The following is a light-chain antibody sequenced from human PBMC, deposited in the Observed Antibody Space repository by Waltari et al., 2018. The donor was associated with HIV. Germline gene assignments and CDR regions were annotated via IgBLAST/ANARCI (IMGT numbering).Light chain of an antibody. J-gene: IGLJ2*01. CDR2: KDS. CDR3: QSADSSYTYPGVV. CDR1: ALPTQS. V-gene: IGLV3-25*03. Sequence: SYELTQPPSVSVSPGQTARITCSGDALPTQSAYWYQQKPGQAPVLVIYKDSERPSGIPERFSGSSSGTTVTLTISGVQAEDEADYYCQSADSSYTYPGVVFGGGTKLTVL.